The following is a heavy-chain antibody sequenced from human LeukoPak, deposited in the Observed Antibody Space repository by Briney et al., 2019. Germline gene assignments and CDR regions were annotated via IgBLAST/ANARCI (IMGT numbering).Heavy chain of an antibody. J-gene: IGHJ4*02. Sequence: ASVKVSCKATGYTFTTQDINWVRQATGQGLEWLGWMSPNSGDTGYAQKFQGRVTMTSDSSISTAYMELSSLRSEDTAIYYCVRTPPNWGFDYWGQGTLVTVSS. CDR1: GYTFTTQD. V-gene: IGHV1-8*01. D-gene: IGHD7-27*01. CDR3: VRTPPNWGFDY. CDR2: MSPNSGDT.